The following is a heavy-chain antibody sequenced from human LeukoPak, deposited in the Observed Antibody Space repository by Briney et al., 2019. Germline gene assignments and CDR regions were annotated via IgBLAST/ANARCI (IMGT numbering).Heavy chain of an antibody. V-gene: IGHV3-9*01. Sequence: PGRSLRLSCAASGFTFDDYAMPWVRQAPGKGLEWVSSISWNSGSIGYADSVKGRFTISRDNAKNSLYLQMNSLRAEDTALYYCAKGNKLDYGDYVSGMDVWGQGTTVTVSS. J-gene: IGHJ6*02. CDR1: GFTFDDYA. CDR3: AKGNKLDYGDYVSGMDV. CDR2: ISWNSGSI. D-gene: IGHD4-17*01.